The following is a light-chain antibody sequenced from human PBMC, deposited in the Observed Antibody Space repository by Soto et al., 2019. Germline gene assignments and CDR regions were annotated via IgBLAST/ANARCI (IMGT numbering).Light chain of an antibody. CDR1: QGIRHD. V-gene: IGKV1-6*01. CDR3: LQSYISPIT. J-gene: IGKJ4*01. Sequence: AIRLTQSPSSLSASVGDRVNITCRASQGIRHDLGWYQQKPGQAPKLLIYTTSTLQSGVPSRFSGSGSATDFTLTISGLQPQDFATYSCLQSYISPITTGGGTKVDIK. CDR2: TTS.